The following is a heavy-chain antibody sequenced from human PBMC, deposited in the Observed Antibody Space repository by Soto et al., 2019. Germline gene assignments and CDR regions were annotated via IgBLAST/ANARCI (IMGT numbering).Heavy chain of an antibody. CDR3: ARTRTLPASITAAPLGMDV. CDR1: GFSFENYW. J-gene: IGHJ6*02. D-gene: IGHD6-13*01. Sequence: GGYPRISCAASGFSFENYWMNWVRQAPGKGLEWVANIKHDGSEKYFVDSVKGRFTISRDNAKNSVYLQMNSLRAEDTDVYYCARTRTLPASITAAPLGMDVWDQGITVTVS. CDR2: IKHDGSEK. V-gene: IGHV3-7*04.